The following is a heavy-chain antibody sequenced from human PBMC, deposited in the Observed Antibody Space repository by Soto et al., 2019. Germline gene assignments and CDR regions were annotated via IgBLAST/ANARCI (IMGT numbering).Heavy chain of an antibody. CDR3: AKAYFVWSSEQPYYFDY. J-gene: IGHJ4*02. Sequence: EVQLLDSGGGLVLPGGSLRLSCAASGFTFSNYAMTWVGQGPGKGLEWVSGISGSGGRSYYADSVKGRFTISRDNSKSTLYLQMNSLRAEDTAVYYCAKAYFVWSSEQPYYFDYWGQGTLVTVSS. CDR1: GFTFSNYA. CDR2: ISGSGGRS. V-gene: IGHV3-23*01. D-gene: IGHD3-16*01.